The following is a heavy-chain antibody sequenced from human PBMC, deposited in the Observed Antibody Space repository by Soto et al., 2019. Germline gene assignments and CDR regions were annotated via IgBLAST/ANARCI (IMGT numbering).Heavy chain of an antibody. CDR1: GGSISSGGYY. CDR3: ARGVLP. Sequence: QVQLQESGPGLVQPSQTLSLTCTVSGGSISSGGYYWSWIRQHPGTGLVWIGHISYSGSTYYNTSLXSXXTMSVDTSRNQFSLIVNSVTAAATAVYYCARGVLPWGQGTLVTVSS. V-gene: IGHV4-31*03. J-gene: IGHJ5*01. CDR2: ISYSGST.